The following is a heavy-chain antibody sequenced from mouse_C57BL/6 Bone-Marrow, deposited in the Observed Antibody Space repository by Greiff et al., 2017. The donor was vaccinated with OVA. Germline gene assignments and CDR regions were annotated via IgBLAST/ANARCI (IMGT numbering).Heavy chain of an antibody. Sequence: EVQLQASGPELVKPGASVKISCKASGYSFTGYYMNWVKQSPEKSLEWIGEINPSTGGTTYNQKFKAKATLTVDKSSSTAYMQLKSLTSEDSAVYYCARRRLLFAYWGQGTLVTVSA. V-gene: IGHV1-42*01. J-gene: IGHJ3*01. D-gene: IGHD2-3*01. CDR3: ARRRLLFAY. CDR1: GYSFTGYY. CDR2: INPSTGGT.